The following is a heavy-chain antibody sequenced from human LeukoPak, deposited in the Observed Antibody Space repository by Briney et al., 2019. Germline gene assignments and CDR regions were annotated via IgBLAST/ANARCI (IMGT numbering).Heavy chain of an antibody. CDR1: GGSFSGYY. CDR3: ASKSYFDY. V-gene: IGHV4-34*01. J-gene: IGHJ4*02. CDR2: INHSGST. Sequence: PSETLCLTCAVYGGSFSGYYWSWIRQPPGKGLEWIGEINHSGSTNYNPSLKSRVTISVDTSKNQFSLKLSSVTAADTAVYYCASKSYFDYWGQGTLVTVSS.